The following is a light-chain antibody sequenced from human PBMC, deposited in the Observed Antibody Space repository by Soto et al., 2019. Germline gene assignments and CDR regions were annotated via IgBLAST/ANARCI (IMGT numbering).Light chain of an antibody. J-gene: IGKJ1*01. CDR3: QQYEYWPPRT. CDR2: GAV. V-gene: IGKV3-15*01. Sequence: EVVGTQSPDIVSVSPGESATLFCRTSQSVSTNLAWYQQKPGQAPRLLISGAVTRATGVSARFSGRGSRTEFTLTITILQSEDLGVYCCQQYEYWPPRTFGQGTRVEIK. CDR1: QSVSTN.